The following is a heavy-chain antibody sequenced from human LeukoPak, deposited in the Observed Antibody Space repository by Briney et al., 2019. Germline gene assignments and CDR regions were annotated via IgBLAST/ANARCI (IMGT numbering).Heavy chain of an antibody. D-gene: IGHD3-22*01. CDR1: GLTLSNVW. CDR2: IKSKTAGGTT. V-gene: IGHV3-15*07. CDR3: TQGSGQYYDY. Sequence: PGGSLRLSCAVSGLTLSNVWMNWVRQAPGKGREWVGRIKSKTAGGTTDFAAPVKGRFTISRDDSKNTLYLQMNSLTSEDTAVYYCTQGSGQYYDYWGQGTLVTVSS. J-gene: IGHJ4*02.